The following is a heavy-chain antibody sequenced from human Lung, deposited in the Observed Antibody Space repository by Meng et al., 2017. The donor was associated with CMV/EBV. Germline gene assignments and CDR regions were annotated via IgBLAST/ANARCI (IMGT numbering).Heavy chain of an antibody. D-gene: IGHD1-26*01. Sequence: FTVSGGSFMSDSYWGWIRQPPGKGLEWIASIYHGGSTFYNPSLKSRVSMSVDTSKNQFSLKLSSVTAADTAVYYCARWLWELAFDYWGQGNLVTVSS. CDR2: IYHGGST. V-gene: IGHV4-38-2*02. J-gene: IGHJ4*02. CDR3: ARWLWELAFDY. CDR1: GGSFMSDSY.